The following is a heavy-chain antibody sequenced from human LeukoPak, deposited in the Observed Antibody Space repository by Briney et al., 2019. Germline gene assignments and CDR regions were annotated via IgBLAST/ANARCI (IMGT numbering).Heavy chain of an antibody. V-gene: IGHV1-18*01. J-gene: IGHJ4*02. D-gene: IGHD5-18*01. CDR3: FSNFVRGYSYGTSDY. CDR2: ISAYNGNT. Sequence: ASVKVCCKASGYTFTSSGISWARQAPGQGLEWMGWISAYNGNTSYAQKLQGGVTMTTDTSTSTAYLQLRSLRSDDTAVYYCFSNFVRGYSYGTSDYWGQGTLVTVSS. CDR1: GYTFTSSG.